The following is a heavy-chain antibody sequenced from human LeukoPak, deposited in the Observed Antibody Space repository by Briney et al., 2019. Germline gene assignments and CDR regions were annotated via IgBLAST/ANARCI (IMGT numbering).Heavy chain of an antibody. V-gene: IGHV4-39*07. Sequence: PSETLSLTCSVSGGSISSSSYFWGWIRQPPGKGLEWIGSIYYSGSTYSNPSLKSRVTISVDTSKNQFSLKLSSVTAADTAVYYCARAAGARKRGYFDYWGQGTLVPVSS. J-gene: IGHJ4*02. CDR2: IYYSGST. CDR1: GGSISSSSYF. CDR3: ARAAGARKRGYFDY. D-gene: IGHD1-1*01.